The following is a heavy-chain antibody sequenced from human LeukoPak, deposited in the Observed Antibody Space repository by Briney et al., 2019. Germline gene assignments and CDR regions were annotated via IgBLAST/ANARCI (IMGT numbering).Heavy chain of an antibody. V-gene: IGHV3-23*01. CDR2: LSGNGAKT. CDR3: AKDRGWGLDY. J-gene: IGHJ4*02. CDR1: GFTFSSYG. Sequence: GGSLRLSFVASGFTFSSYGMSWVRQAPGKGLEWVSALSGNGAKTYYADSVKGRFTISRDNSENTLYLQMNSLRAEDTAVYYCAKDRGWGLDYWGQGTLLTVSS. D-gene: IGHD7-27*01.